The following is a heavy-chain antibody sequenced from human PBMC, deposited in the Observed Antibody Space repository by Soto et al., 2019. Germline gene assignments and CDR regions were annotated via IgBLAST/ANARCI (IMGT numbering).Heavy chain of an antibody. Sequence: SESLSLTCTVSGGSVSSGSYYWSWIRQPPGKGLEWIGYIYYSGSTNYNPSLKSRVTISVDTSKNQFSLKLSSVTAADTAVYYCARYSGNSFDPWGQGTLVTVPQ. J-gene: IGHJ5*02. D-gene: IGHD2-15*01. V-gene: IGHV4-61*01. CDR3: ARYSGNSFDP. CDR2: IYYSGST. CDR1: GGSVSSGSYY.